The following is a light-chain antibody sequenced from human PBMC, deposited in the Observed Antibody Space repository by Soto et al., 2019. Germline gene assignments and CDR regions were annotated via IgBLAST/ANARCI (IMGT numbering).Light chain of an antibody. CDR2: LAT. V-gene: IGKV2-28*01. CDR1: XXLLQTNGNTY. CDR3: MQALQTPFT. Sequence: DIVMTHSALALPLTXXXPXXXPXXXRXXLLQTNGNTYLDWYLQKPGQSPQLLISLATNRASGVPDRFSGSGSGTDFTLKISRVEAEDVGVYYCMQALQTPFTFGGGTMVDVK. J-gene: IGKJ4*01.